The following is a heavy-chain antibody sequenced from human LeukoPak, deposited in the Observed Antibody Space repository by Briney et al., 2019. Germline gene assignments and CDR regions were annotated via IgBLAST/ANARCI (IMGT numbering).Heavy chain of an antibody. J-gene: IGHJ3*02. V-gene: IGHV4-39*01. D-gene: IGHD1-14*01. CDR1: GGSFSGCY. CDR3: ARHVRYTAPCAFDI. CDR2: IYYSGST. Sequence: PSETLSLTCAVYGGSFSGCYWGWLRQPPGKGRGWIGSIYYSGSTYYNPSLKGRVTISVDTSKSQFSLKLSSVTAADTAAYYCARHVRYTAPCAFDIWGQGTMVTVSS.